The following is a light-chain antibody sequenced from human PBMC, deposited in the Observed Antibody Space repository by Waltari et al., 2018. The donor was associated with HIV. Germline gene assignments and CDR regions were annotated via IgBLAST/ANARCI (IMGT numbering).Light chain of an antibody. Sequence: QSALTQPASVSGSPGQSIAISCTGSTSDIGAYNYVSWFQQHPGKAPKLIIFEVSNLPSWVSNRFSGSKSGNTASLTISGLQAEDEADYYCSTYTGRGTDTVLFAGGTKLTVL. CDR1: TSDIGAYNY. J-gene: IGLJ2*01. CDR2: EVS. V-gene: IGLV2-14*01. CDR3: STYTGRGTDTVL.